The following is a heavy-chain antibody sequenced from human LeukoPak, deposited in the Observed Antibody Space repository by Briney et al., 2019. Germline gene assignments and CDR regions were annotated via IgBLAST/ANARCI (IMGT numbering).Heavy chain of an antibody. V-gene: IGHV3-33*01. CDR2: IWYDGNNK. CDR3: ASLVGL. Sequence: GGSLRLSCAASGFTFSSYGMHWVRQAPGKGLEWVAVIWYDGNNKYYAGSVKGRFTISRDNSKNTLYLQMNSLRAEDTAVYYCASLVGLWGQGTLVTVSS. J-gene: IGHJ4*02. CDR1: GFTFSSYG. D-gene: IGHD2-21*01.